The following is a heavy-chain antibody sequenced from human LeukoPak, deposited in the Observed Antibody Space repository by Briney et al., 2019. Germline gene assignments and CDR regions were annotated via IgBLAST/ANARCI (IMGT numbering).Heavy chain of an antibody. CDR1: GFTFSSYA. Sequence: GGSLRLSCAASGFTFSSYAMSWVRQAPGKGLEWVSAISGSGGSTYYADSVKGRFTISRDNSKNTLYRQMNSLRAEDTAVYYCAKDTLYYDSPNWFDPWGQGTLVTVSS. D-gene: IGHD3-22*01. CDR2: ISGSGGST. J-gene: IGHJ5*02. CDR3: AKDTLYYDSPNWFDP. V-gene: IGHV3-23*01.